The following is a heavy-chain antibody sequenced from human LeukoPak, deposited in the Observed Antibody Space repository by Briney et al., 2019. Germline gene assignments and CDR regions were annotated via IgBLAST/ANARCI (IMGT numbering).Heavy chain of an antibody. D-gene: IGHD6-19*01. CDR3: ARRLAVTGRYYFDY. J-gene: IGHJ4*02. V-gene: IGHV4-34*01. Sequence: PSETLSLTCAVYGGSFSDYYWSWIRQPPGKGLEWIGEINHSGNTIYNPSLKSRVTISVDTSKNQFSLKLTSVTAADTAVYYCARRLAVTGRYYFDYWGPGTLVTVSS. CDR1: GGSFSDYY. CDR2: INHSGNT.